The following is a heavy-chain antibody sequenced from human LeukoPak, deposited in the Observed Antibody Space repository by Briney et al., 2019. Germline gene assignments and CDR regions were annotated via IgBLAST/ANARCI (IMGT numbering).Heavy chain of an antibody. Sequence: PGGSLRLSCAASGFTFSSYAMHWVRQAPGKGLEWVSYISSSSSTIYYADSVKGRFTISRDNAKNSLYLQMNSLRAEDTAVYYCATYSSLNRREFQYWGQGTLLTVSS. CDR1: GFTFSSYA. D-gene: IGHD3-22*01. CDR3: ATYSSLNRREFQY. J-gene: IGHJ1*01. CDR2: ISSSSSTI. V-gene: IGHV3-48*01.